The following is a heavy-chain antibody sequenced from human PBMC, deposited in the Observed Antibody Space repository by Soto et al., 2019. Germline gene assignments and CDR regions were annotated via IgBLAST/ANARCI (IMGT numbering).Heavy chain of an antibody. D-gene: IGHD5-12*01. CDR3: ARVQRYSGSYRWFDP. J-gene: IGHJ5*02. Sequence: SDTLSRTCAVSGVSIRDYYWSWIRQSAGKGLEWIGRIYDTGSANYNPSLKSRVTMTVDTSQNQFSLKLSPVTAADTAVYYCARVQRYSGSYRWFDPWGQGTLVTVSS. CDR2: IYDTGSA. CDR1: GVSIRDYY. V-gene: IGHV4-4*07.